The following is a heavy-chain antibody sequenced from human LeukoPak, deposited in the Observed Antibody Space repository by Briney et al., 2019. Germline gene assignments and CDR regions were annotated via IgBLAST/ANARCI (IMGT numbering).Heavy chain of an antibody. Sequence: GGSLRLSCAASGFTVSSNYMSWVRQAPGKGLEWVSVIYSGGSTYYADSVKGRFTISRDNSKNTLYLQMNSLRAEDTAVYYCARAGTYYYDSSGYGVTSRFSYWGQGTLVTVSS. CDR2: IYSGGST. D-gene: IGHD3-22*01. J-gene: IGHJ4*02. V-gene: IGHV3-53*01. CDR3: ARAGTYYYDSSGYGVTSRFSY. CDR1: GFTVSSNY.